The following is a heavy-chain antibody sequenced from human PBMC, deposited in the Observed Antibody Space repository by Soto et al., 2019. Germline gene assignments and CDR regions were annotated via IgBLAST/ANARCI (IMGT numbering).Heavy chain of an antibody. D-gene: IGHD6-19*01. CDR3: ARLGGIAVAGPIYF. J-gene: IGHJ1*01. Sequence: QLQLQESGPGLVKPSETLSLTCSVSGGSISGSNYYWAWVRQSPGKGLEWIGSVYHTGNTYYSLSLRSRVAISLYTSKNQFSPRLVAVRAADTAPYYCARLGGIAVAGPIYFWGQGTLVTVSS. V-gene: IGHV4-39*01. CDR1: GGSISGSNYY. CDR2: VYHTGNT.